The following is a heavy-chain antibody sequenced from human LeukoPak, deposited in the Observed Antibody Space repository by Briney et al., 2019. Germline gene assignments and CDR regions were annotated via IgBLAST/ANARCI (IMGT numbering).Heavy chain of an antibody. V-gene: IGHV4-39*01. Sequence: SETLSLTCTVSGVSISSGSYYWGWIRQPPGKGLEWIGSIYYSGRTYYNPSLKSRVTISVDTSKNQFSLKLSSVTAADTAVYYCASPPLGPAGVSDGYWGQGTLVTVSS. D-gene: IGHD2-8*01. J-gene: IGHJ4*02. CDR1: GVSISSGSYY. CDR3: ASPPLGPAGVSDGY. CDR2: IYYSGRT.